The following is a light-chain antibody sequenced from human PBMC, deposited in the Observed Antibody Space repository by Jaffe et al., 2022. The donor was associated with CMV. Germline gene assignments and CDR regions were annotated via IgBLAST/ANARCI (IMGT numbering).Light chain of an antibody. CDR1: QSVSNR. V-gene: IGKV3-15*01. CDR3: QHYDNWII. CDR2: GAS. Sequence: TVMTQSPATLSVSPGERVTLACRASQSVSNRLVWYQQKPGQAPRVLIYGASTRATGIPARFSGSGSGTQFTLTISSLQSEDSAVYYCQHYDNWIIFGQGTRLEIK. J-gene: IGKJ5*01.